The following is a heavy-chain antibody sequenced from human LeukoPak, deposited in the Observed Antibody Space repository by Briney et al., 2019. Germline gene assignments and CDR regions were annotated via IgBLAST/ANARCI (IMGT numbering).Heavy chain of an antibody. CDR1: GFTFSSYS. D-gene: IGHD3-22*01. V-gene: IGHV3-21*01. CDR2: ISSSSYI. J-gene: IGHJ4*02. CDR3: ARLKDSSGLDY. Sequence: GGSLRLSCAASGFTFSSYSMNWVRQAPGKGLEWVSSISSSSYIYYADSVKGRFTISRDNAKNSLYLQMNSLRAEDTAVYYCARLKDSSGLDYWGQGTLVTVSS.